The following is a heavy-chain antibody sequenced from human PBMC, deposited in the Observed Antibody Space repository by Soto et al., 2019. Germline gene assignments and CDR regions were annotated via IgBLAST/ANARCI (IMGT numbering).Heavy chain of an antibody. V-gene: IGHV4-34*01. CDR3: ARGRTGTSPFDY. D-gene: IGHD1-1*01. CDR1: GGSFSGYY. J-gene: IGHJ4*02. CDR2: INHSGST. Sequence: PSETLSLTCAVYGGSFSGYYWSWIRQPPGKGLEWIGEINHSGSTNYNPSLKSRVTISVDTSKNQFSLKLSSVTAADTAVYYCARGRTGTSPFDYWGQGTLVTVSS.